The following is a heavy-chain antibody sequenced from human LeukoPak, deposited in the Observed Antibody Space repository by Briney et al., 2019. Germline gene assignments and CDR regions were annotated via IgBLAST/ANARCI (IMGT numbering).Heavy chain of an antibody. CDR2: IKGKTDGETK. V-gene: IGHV3-15*01. Sequence: GGSVRLSRAASGFTFSNAWMSWVRQAPGKGLEWVGGIKGKTDGETKDYAAPVKGRFAISRDDSKNTVYLQMNSLKTEDTAVYFCTSYCSGASCFFFDNWGQGTLVTVSS. D-gene: IGHD2-15*01. CDR3: TSYCSGASCFFFDN. CDR1: GFTFSNAW. J-gene: IGHJ4*02.